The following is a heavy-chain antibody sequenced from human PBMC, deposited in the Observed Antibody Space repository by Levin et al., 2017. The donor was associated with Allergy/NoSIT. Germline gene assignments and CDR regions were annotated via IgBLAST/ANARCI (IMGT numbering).Heavy chain of an antibody. CDR3: ARAHDEDTAMTYAH. J-gene: IGHJ4*02. CDR2: INPNSGGT. V-gene: IGHV1-2*02. Sequence: GASVKVSCKASGYTFTGYYMHWVRQAPGQGLEWMGWINPNSGGTNYAQKFQGRVTMTRDTSISTAYMELSRLRSDDTAVYYCARAHDEDTAMTYAHWGQGTLVTVSS. D-gene: IGHD5-18*01. CDR1: GYTFTGYY.